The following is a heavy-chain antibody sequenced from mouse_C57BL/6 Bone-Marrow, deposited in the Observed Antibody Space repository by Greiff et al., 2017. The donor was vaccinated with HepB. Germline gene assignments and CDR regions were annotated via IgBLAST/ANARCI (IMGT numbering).Heavy chain of an antibody. CDR2: ISDGGSYT. V-gene: IGHV5-4*03. CDR1: GFTFSSYA. Sequence: EVKLVESGGGLVKPGGSLKLSCAASGFTFSSYAMSWVRQTPEKRLEWVATISDGGSYTYYPDNVKGRITISRDNAKNNLYLQMSHLKSEDTAMYYCARPSMDYWGQGTSVTVSS. J-gene: IGHJ4*01. CDR3: ARPSMDY.